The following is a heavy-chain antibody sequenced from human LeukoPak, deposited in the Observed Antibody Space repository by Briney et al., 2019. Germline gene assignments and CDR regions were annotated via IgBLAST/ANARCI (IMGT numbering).Heavy chain of an antibody. CDR1: GFTFSSYS. J-gene: IGHJ4*02. V-gene: IGHV3-21*01. CDR2: ISSSSSYI. D-gene: IGHD4-17*01. Sequence: GGSLRLSCAASGFTFSSYSMNWVRQAPGQGLEWVSSISSSSSYIYYADSVKGRFTISRDNAKNSLYLQMNSLRAEDTAVYYCARSPSTTVTDYWGQGTLVTVSS. CDR3: ARSPSTTVTDY.